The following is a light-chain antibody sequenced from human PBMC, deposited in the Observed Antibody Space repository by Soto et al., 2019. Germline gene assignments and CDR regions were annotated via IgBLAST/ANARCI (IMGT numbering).Light chain of an antibody. CDR2: GAY. J-gene: IGKJ4*01. V-gene: IGKV1-12*01. CDR1: QGISNW. Sequence: DIQMTQSPPSVSASVGDRVTITCRASQGISNWLAWYQQQPGRAPKLLIYGAYTLQTGVPSRFSGGGSGTHFTLIISSLQPEDFATYYCQQTNTFFPLTFGGGTRVEIK. CDR3: QQTNTFFPLT.